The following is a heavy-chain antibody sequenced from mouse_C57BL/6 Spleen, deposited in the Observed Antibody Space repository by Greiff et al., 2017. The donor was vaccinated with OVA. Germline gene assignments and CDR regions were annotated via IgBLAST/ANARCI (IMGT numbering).Heavy chain of an antibody. D-gene: IGHD4-1*01. CDR1: GYSITSGYY. CDR2: ISYDGSN. Sequence: EVKLQESGPGLVKPSQSLSLTCSVTGYSITSGYYWNWIRQFPGNKLEWMGYISYDGSNNYNPSLKNRISITRDTSKNQFFLKLNSVTTEDTATYYCARALTGEGYFDYWGQGTTLTVSS. V-gene: IGHV3-6*01. CDR3: ARALTGEGYFDY. J-gene: IGHJ2*01.